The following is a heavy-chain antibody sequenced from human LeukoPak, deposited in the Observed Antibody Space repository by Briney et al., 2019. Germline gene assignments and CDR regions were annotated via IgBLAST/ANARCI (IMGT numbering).Heavy chain of an antibody. Sequence: GGSLRLSCAASGFTFGSYAMNWVRQAPGKGLEWVSAISAGGDRAYYADSVQGRFTLSRDNSKNTLYLQMNSLRAEDTAVYYCAKDDPGYCSGATCYSDWGQGTLVTVSS. CDR2: ISAGGDRA. V-gene: IGHV3-23*01. D-gene: IGHD2-15*01. CDR3: AKDDPGYCSGATCYSD. CDR1: GFTFGSYA. J-gene: IGHJ4*02.